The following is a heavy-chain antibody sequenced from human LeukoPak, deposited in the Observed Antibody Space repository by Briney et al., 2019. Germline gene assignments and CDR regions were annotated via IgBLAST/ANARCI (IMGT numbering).Heavy chain of an antibody. D-gene: IGHD3-10*01. J-gene: IGHJ4*02. CDR3: ARGRVRGAIDY. CDR1: GFTFSSYD. CDR2: IGTAGDT. V-gene: IGHV3-13*01. Sequence: GGSLRLSRAASGFTFSSYDMHWVRQATGKGLEWVSAIGTAGDTYYPGSVKGRFTISRENAKNSLYLQMNSLRAGDTAVYYCARGRVRGAIDYWGQGTLVTVSS.